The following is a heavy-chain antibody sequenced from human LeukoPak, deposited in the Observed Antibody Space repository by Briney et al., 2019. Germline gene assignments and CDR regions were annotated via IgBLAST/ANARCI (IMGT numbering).Heavy chain of an antibody. CDR2: MNPKSGNT. D-gene: IGHD3-22*01. CDR3: ARTYYYDSSGNPNWFDP. V-gene: IGHV1-8*01. Sequence: GASVKVSCKTSGYTFTSYDINWVRQATGQGLEWMGWMNPKSGNTGYAQKFQGRVTMTRNTSTSTAYMEPSSLRSEDTATYYCARTYYYDSSGNPNWFDPWGQGTLVTVSS. J-gene: IGHJ5*02. CDR1: GYTFTSYD.